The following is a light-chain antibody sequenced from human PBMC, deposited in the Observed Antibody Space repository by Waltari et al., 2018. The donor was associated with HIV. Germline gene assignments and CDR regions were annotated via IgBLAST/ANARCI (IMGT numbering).Light chain of an antibody. Sequence: QSVLTQPPSASGTPGQRVTISCSGSASNIGSNYVCWFQQLPGPAPKLLSYRDNQRPSGIPDRFSGSRSGTSASLAISGLRAEDEADYYCAAWDDNLSAVVFGGRTKLTVL. CDR1: ASNIGSNY. V-gene: IGLV1-47*01. CDR3: AAWDDNLSAVV. J-gene: IGLJ2*01. CDR2: RDN.